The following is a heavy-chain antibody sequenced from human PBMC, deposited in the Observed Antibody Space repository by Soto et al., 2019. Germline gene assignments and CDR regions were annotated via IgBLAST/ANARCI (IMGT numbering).Heavy chain of an antibody. D-gene: IGHD6-13*01. CDR3: AAIAAAGTKAVDY. V-gene: IGHV1-46*01. Sequence: ASVKVXCKASGYTXTSYYMHWVRQAPGQGLEWMGIINPSGGSTSYAQKFQGRVTMTRDTSTSTVYMELSSLRSEDTAVYYCAAIAAAGTKAVDYWGQGTLVTVS. J-gene: IGHJ4*02. CDR2: INPSGGST. CDR1: GYTXTSYY.